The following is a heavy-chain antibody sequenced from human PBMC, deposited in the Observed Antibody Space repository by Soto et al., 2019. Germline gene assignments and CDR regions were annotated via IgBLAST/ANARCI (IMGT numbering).Heavy chain of an antibody. CDR1: GGSIISASYS. J-gene: IGHJ5*02. CDR2: IYSSGST. D-gene: IGHD6-6*01. Sequence: PSETLPLTCAVSGGSIISASYSWNWIRQSPGRGLEWIGHIYSSGSTYYNPSLKSRVSISVDTSNNQFSLKLTSVTAADTAVYFCAREDAARIERWFDAWGQGILVTVSS. CDR3: AREDAARIERWFDA. V-gene: IGHV4-31*11.